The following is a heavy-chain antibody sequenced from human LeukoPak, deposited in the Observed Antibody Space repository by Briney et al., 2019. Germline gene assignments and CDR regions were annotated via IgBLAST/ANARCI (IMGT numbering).Heavy chain of an antibody. CDR2: INPSAGST. J-gene: IGHJ4*02. D-gene: IGHD3-10*01. V-gene: IGHV1-46*01. CDR1: GYTFTSYY. CDR3: ARELRFGELSFLPFDY. Sequence: EASVKVSCKASGYTFTSYYLHWVRQAPGQGLEWMGIINPSAGSTSYAQKFQGRVTLTRDMSTSTVYMEVSSLRSEDTAVYYCARELRFGELSFLPFDYWGQGTLVTVSS.